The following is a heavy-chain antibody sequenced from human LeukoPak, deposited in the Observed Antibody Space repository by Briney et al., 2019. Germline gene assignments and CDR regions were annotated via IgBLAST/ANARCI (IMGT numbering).Heavy chain of an antibody. J-gene: IGHJ4*02. CDR3: ARDPRWLQCFDY. V-gene: IGHV3-33*01. Sequence: PGRSLRLSCAASGFTFSSYGMHWVRQAPGKGLEWVAVIWYDGSNKYYADSVKGRFTISRDNSKNTLYLQMNSLRAEDTAVYYCARDPRWLQCFDYWGQGTLVTVSS. D-gene: IGHD5-24*01. CDR1: GFTFSSYG. CDR2: IWYDGSNK.